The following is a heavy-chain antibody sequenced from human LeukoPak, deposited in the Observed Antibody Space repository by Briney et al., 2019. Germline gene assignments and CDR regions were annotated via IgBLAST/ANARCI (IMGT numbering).Heavy chain of an antibody. J-gene: IGHJ6*03. V-gene: IGHV4-4*09. Sequence: SETLSLTCTVSGGSISGYYWNWIRQPPGKGLEWIGYIYTSGSTNYNPSLKSRVTISVDTSKNQFSLKLSSVTAADTAVYYCARRRPYYYMDVWGKGTTVTVSS. CDR3: ARRRPYYYMDV. CDR1: GGSISGYY. CDR2: IYTSGST.